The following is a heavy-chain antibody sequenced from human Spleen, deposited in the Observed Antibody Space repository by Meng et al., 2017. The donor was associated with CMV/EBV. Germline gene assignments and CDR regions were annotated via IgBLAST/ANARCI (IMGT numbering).Heavy chain of an antibody. D-gene: IGHD1-1*01. V-gene: IGHV4-34*01. Sequence: QVQLQQWGAGLLKPSETLSVNCGVYGGSFSGYYWSWIRQPPGKGLEWIGEINHSGSTNYNPSLKGRVTISVDTSKNQFSLKLSSVTAADTAVYYCARGRRPFDYWGQGTLVTVSS. J-gene: IGHJ4*02. CDR1: GGSFSGYY. CDR2: INHSGST. CDR3: ARGRRPFDY.